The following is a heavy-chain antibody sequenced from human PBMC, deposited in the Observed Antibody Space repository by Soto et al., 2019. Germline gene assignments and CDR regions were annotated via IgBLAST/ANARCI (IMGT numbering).Heavy chain of an antibody. CDR3: ARGGYYDNVWGKLSHYGLDV. V-gene: IGHV1-18*01. CDR2: ISPYNDQT. Sequence: QVQLVQSASEVMKPGASVKVSCKASGYTFIRYGITWVRQAPGQRLEWMGWISPYNDQTIYAQKLQSRVIMTADTSTRTFYMQLRSLKSDDTAVYYCARGGYYDNVWGKLSHYGLDVWGQGTSVTVSS. J-gene: IGHJ6*02. CDR1: GYTFIRYG. D-gene: IGHD3-16*01.